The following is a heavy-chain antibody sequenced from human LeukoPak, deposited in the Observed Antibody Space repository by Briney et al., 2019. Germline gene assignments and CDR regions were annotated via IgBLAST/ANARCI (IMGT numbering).Heavy chain of an antibody. D-gene: IGHD4-17*01. CDR2: IKQDGSEK. J-gene: IGHJ4*02. Sequence: GGSLRLSCAASGFTFSNYWMSWVRQAPGKGLEWVANIKQDGSEKCYVDSVKGRFTISRDNAKNSLYLQMNSLRAEDTAVYYCARDKIDYALDYWGQGTLVTVSS. CDR3: ARDKIDYALDY. CDR1: GFTFSNYW. V-gene: IGHV3-7*01.